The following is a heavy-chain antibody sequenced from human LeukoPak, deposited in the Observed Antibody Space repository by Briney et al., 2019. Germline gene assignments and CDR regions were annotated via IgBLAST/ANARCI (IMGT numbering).Heavy chain of an antibody. Sequence: SQTLSLTCVISGDSVSNKNVAWNWIRQSPSRGLGWLGRTYYASKWYYDYAVSVKSRMTVSPDTSKNQVSLRLDSVTPEDTAVYFCARQTYRAFDSWGQGTLVTVSS. CDR3: ARQTYRAFDS. V-gene: IGHV6-1*01. J-gene: IGHJ5*01. CDR1: GDSVSNKNVA. D-gene: IGHD2-21*01. CDR2: TYYASKWYY.